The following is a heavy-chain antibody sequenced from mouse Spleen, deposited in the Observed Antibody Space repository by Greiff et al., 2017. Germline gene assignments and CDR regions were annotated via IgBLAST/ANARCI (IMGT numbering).Heavy chain of an antibody. CDR2: MWGDGST. V-gene: IGHV2-3*01. CDR3: ASRSDDYAMDY. Sequence: QVQLQQSGPGLVAPSQSLSITCTVPGFSFTSYGLSWVRQPPGKGLEWLGVMWGDGSTNYHSALISRLSISKDNSKSQVFLKLKSLQTDDTATYYCASRSDDYAMDYWGQGTSVTVSS. CDR1: GFSFTSYG. J-gene: IGHJ4*01.